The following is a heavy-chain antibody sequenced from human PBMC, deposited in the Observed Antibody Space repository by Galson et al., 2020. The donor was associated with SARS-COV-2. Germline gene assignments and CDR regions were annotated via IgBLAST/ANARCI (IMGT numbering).Heavy chain of an antibody. CDR1: GFTFSSYW. J-gene: IGHJ6*03. Sequence: GGSLRLSCAASGFTFSSYWMHWVRQAPGKGLVWVSRINSDGSSTSYADSVKGRFTISRDNAKNTLYLQMNSLRAEDTAVYYCASYSGSLRSYYYYMDVWGKGTTVTVSS. D-gene: IGHD1-26*01. CDR2: INSDGSST. CDR3: ASYSGSLRSYYYYMDV. V-gene: IGHV3-74*01.